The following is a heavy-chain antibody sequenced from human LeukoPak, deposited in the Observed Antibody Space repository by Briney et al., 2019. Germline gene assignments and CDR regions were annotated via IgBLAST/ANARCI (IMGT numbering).Heavy chain of an antibody. J-gene: IGHJ4*02. CDR2: INSDGSST. CDR1: GFTFSSYW. V-gene: IGHV3-74*01. CDR3: AKGPNGYSYGFDY. D-gene: IGHD5-18*01. Sequence: GGSLRLSCAASGFTFSSYWMHWVRQAPGKGLVWVSRINSDGSSTSYADSVKGRFTISRDNAKNTLYLQMNSLRAEDTAVYYCAKGPNGYSYGFDYWGQGTLVTVSS.